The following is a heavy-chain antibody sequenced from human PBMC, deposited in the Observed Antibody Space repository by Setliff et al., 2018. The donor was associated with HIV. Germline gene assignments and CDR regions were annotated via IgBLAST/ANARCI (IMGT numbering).Heavy chain of an antibody. CDR3: SILRAFDI. Sequence: GGSLRLSCAASGFSFSSYSMNWVRQAPGKGLEWVSSISSGTRYIHYADSVKGRFTISRDNAKNSLYLQMNSLRAEDTAVYYCSILRAFDIWGQGTMVTVSS. CDR2: ISSGTRYI. CDR1: GFSFSSYS. V-gene: IGHV3-21*01. J-gene: IGHJ3*02. D-gene: IGHD2-2*02.